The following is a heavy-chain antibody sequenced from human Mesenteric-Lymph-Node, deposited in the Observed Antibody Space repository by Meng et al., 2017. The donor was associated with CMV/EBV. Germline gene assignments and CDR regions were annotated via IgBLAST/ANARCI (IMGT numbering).Heavy chain of an antibody. Sequence: GESLIISRAASGFMFSNYRMNWVRQAPGKGLVWVSRIDSGGSTTAYADTVKGRFTISRDNAKNTLYLQMNSLGAEDTAVYYCARDRAQHHLGYYGMDVGGQGATVTVSS. CDR3: ARDRAQHHLGYYGMDV. CDR2: IDSGGSTT. CDR1: GFMFSNYR. D-gene: IGHD6-13*01. J-gene: IGHJ6*02. V-gene: IGHV3-74*01.